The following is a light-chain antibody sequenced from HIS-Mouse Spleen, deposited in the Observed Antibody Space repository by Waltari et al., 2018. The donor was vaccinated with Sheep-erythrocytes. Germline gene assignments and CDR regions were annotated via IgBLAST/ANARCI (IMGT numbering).Light chain of an antibody. CDR1: NIGSKS. Sequence: SYVLTQPPSVSVAPGKTARITCGGNNIGSKSVHWYQQKPGQAPVLVVYDDSDRPSGIPGRFSGANSGNTATLTISRVAAGDEADYYCQVWDSSSDHYVFGTGTKVTVL. J-gene: IGLJ1*01. CDR2: DDS. V-gene: IGLV3-21*03. CDR3: QVWDSSSDHYV.